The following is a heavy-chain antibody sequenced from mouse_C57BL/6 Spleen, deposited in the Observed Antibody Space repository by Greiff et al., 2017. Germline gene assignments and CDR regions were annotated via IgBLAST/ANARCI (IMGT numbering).Heavy chain of an antibody. J-gene: IGHJ2*01. CDR3: TRNEYDEYYFDY. V-gene: IGHV5-9-1*02. Sequence: EVKLVESGEGLVKPGGSLKLSCAASGFTFSSYAMSWVRQTPEKRLEWVAYISSGGDYIYYADTVKGRFTISRDNARNTLYLQMSSLKSEDTAMYYGTRNEYDEYYFDYWGQGTTLTVSS. CDR2: ISSGGDYI. CDR1: GFTFSSYA. D-gene: IGHD2-4*01.